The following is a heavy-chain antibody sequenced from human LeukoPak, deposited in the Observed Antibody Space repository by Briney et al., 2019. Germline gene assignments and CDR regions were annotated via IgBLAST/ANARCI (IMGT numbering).Heavy chain of an antibody. CDR3: AKDTYSSSLMGFDY. Sequence: GGSLRLSCAAPGFTFDDYAMHWVRQAPGKGLEWVSGISWNSNSIGYADSVKGRFTISRDNAKNSLYLQMNSLRAEDTALYYCAKDTYSSSLMGFDYWGQGTLVTVSS. J-gene: IGHJ4*02. CDR2: ISWNSNSI. CDR1: GFTFDDYA. V-gene: IGHV3-9*01. D-gene: IGHD6-6*01.